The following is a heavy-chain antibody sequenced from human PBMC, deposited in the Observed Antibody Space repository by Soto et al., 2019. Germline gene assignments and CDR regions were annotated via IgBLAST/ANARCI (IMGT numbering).Heavy chain of an antibody. CDR3: ARDDKWGAIHTTVTFFDY. Sequence: GGSLRLSCAASGFTFSSYWMSWVRQAPGKGLEWVANIKQDGSEKYYVDSVKGRFTISRDNAKNSLYLQMNSLRAEDTAVYYCARDDKWGAIHTTVTFFDYWGQGTLVTVSS. J-gene: IGHJ4*02. V-gene: IGHV3-7*01. CDR1: GFTFSSYW. CDR2: IKQDGSEK. D-gene: IGHD4-17*01.